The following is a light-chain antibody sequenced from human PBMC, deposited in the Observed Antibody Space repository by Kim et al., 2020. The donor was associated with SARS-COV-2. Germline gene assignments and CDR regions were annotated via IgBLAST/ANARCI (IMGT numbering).Light chain of an antibody. CDR1: QSVTSNY. V-gene: IGKV3-20*01. CDR2: GVS. J-gene: IGKJ1*01. CDR3: QQYGGSPWT. Sequence: EIVLTQSPGTLSLSPGERATLSCRASQSVTSNYLAWYQQKPGQTPRLLMYGVSSRATGIPDRFSGSGSGTDFTLTISRLEPEDFAVYYCQQYGGSPWTFGQGTKVDIK.